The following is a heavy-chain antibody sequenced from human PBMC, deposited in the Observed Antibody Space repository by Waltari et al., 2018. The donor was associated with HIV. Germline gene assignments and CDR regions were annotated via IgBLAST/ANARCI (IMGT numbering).Heavy chain of an antibody. J-gene: IGHJ3*02. CDR3: ASGTYSSGWLEAFDI. D-gene: IGHD6-19*01. CDR1: GGTFSSYA. Sequence: QVQLVQSGAEVKKPGSSVKVSCKASGGTFSSYAINWVRQAPGQWLEWMGGINPNFGTANYAHKFQGRVTNTADESTSTAYMELSSLRSEDTAVYYCASGTYSSGWLEAFDIWGQGTMVTVSS. V-gene: IGHV1-69*01. CDR2: INPNFGTA.